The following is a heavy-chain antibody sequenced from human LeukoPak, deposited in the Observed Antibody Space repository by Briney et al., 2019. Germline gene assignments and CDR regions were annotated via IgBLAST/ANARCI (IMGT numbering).Heavy chain of an antibody. Sequence: GGSLRLSCAASGFTFSSYSMNWVRQAPGKGLEWVSYISSSSSTIYYADSVKGRFTISRDNAKNSLYLQMNSLRAEDTAVYYCARTYSSGSFDYWGQGTLVTVSS. CDR2: ISSSSSTI. CDR1: GFTFSSYS. CDR3: ARTYSSGSFDY. V-gene: IGHV3-48*01. J-gene: IGHJ4*02. D-gene: IGHD6-19*01.